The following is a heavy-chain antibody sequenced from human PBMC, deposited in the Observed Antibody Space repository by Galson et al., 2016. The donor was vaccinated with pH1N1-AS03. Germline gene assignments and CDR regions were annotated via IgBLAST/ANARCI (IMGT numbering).Heavy chain of an antibody. CDR2: ISREETG. CDR3: SRGRGVSLDY. CDR1: GFAVSDYY. J-gene: IGHJ4*02. V-gene: IGHV3-53*05. Sequence: SLRLSCAASGFAVSDYYVSWVRQAPGKGLDWVSIISREETGYYSASVQGRFTIARDSSNNVVYLQMIALRPDDTAVYYCSRGRGVSLDYWGQGPLVTISA. D-gene: IGHD5-24*01.